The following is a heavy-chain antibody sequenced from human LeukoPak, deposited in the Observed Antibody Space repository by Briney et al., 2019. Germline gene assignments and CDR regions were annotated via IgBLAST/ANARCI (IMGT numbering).Heavy chain of an antibody. CDR3: AKLWRPGVRAPFDP. J-gene: IGHJ5*02. CDR1: GFTFSSYA. D-gene: IGHD3-10*01. V-gene: IGHV3-23*01. Sequence: PGGSLRLSCAASGFTFSSYAMSWVRQAPGKGLEWVSLISGSGGNTYYADSVKGRFTISRDNSKNTLYLQMNSLRAEDTAVYYCAKLWRPGVRAPFDPWGQGTLVTVSS. CDR2: ISGSGGNT.